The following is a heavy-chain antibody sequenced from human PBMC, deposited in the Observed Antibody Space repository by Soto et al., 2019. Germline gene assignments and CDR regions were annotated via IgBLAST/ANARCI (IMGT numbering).Heavy chain of an antibody. CDR1: GGSISSYY. CDR3: ARKSYGMDV. Sequence: SETLSLTCTVSGGSISSYYWSWIRQPPGKGLEWIGYIYYSGSTNYNPSLKSRVTISVDTSKNQFSLKLSSVTAADTAVYYCARKSYGMDVWGQGTTVTVSS. CDR2: IYYSGST. J-gene: IGHJ6*02. V-gene: IGHV4-59*01.